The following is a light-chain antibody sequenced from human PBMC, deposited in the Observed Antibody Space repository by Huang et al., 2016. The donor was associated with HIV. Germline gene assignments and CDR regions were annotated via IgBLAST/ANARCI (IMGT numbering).Light chain of an antibody. CDR2: GAS. V-gene: IGKV3-20*01. CDR1: QSVSSSD. CDR3: QQYGSSALT. J-gene: IGKJ4*01. Sequence: EIVLTQSPGTLSLSPGERATLSCRASQSVSSSDLAWYQQKPGQAPRLLIYGASNMATGRHDRFRGSGFGTDFTLTISRLEPEDFAVYFCQQYGSSALTFGGGTKVEIK.